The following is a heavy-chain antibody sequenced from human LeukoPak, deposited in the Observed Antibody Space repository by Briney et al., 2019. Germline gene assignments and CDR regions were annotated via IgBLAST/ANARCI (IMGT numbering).Heavy chain of an antibody. D-gene: IGHD2-15*01. J-gene: IGHJ6*02. CDR1: GFTFSSYG. V-gene: IGHV3-33*01. CDR3: ARDQTGVCSGGSCYPDYGMDV. Sequence: GRSLRLSCAASGFTFSSYGMHWVRQAPGKGLEWVAVIWHDGSNKYYADSVKGRFTISRDNSKNTLYLQMNSLRAEDTAVYYCARDQTGVCSGGSCYPDYGMDVWGQGTTVTVSS. CDR2: IWHDGSNK.